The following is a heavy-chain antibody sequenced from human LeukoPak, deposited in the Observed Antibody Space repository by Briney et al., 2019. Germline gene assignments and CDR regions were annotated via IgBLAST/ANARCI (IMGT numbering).Heavy chain of an antibody. J-gene: IGHJ4*02. CDR2: ISGGSART. Sequence: GGSLRLSCAASGFTFSSNAMSWVRQAPGEGLEWVSAISGGSARTYYADSVKGRFTISRDNSKNMLFLQMNSLRAEDAAIYYCAKEAIGSSYSESWGQGTLVTVSS. CDR3: AKEAIGSSYSES. CDR1: GFTFSSNA. D-gene: IGHD3-10*01. V-gene: IGHV3-23*01.